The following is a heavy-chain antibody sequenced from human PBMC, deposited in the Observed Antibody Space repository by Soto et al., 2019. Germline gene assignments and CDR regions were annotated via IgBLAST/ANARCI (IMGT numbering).Heavy chain of an antibody. D-gene: IGHD3-22*01. CDR2: ISAYNGNT. CDR3: ARDLESTMIVLVINYYYCMDV. V-gene: IGHV1-18*01. J-gene: IGHJ6*02. CDR1: GYTFTSYG. Sequence: ASVKVSCKASGYTFTSYGISWVRQAPGQGLEWMGWISAYNGNTNYAQKLQGRVTMTTDTSTSTAYMELRSLRSDDTAVYYCARDLESTMIVLVINYYYCMDVHGRRTTVTVSS.